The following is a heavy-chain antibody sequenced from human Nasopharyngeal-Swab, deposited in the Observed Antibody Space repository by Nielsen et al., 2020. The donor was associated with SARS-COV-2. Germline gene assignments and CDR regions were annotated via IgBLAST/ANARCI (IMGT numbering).Heavy chain of an antibody. Sequence: GSLRLSCTVSGGPISSYYWSWIRQPPGKGLEWIGYIYYSGSTNYNPSLKSRVTISVDTSKNQFSLKLSSVTAADTAVYYCARGEGVLKHTSYYGSGSYYLYYYGMDVWGQGTTVTVSS. CDR3: ARGEGVLKHTSYYGSGSYYLYYYGMDV. V-gene: IGHV4-59*13. J-gene: IGHJ6*02. CDR2: IYYSGST. CDR1: GGPISSYY. D-gene: IGHD3-10*01.